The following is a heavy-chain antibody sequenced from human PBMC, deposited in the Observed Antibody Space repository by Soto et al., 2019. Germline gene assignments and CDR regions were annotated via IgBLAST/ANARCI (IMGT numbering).Heavy chain of an antibody. D-gene: IGHD3-10*02. CDR3: AKDRVYVRDWFDP. Sequence: PGGSLRLSCAASGFTFSSYAMSWVRQAPGKGLEWVSTISGSGGSTYYADSVKGRFSISRDNSKNTLFLQMNSLRAEDTAVYYCAKDRVYVRDWFDPWGQGTLVTVSS. V-gene: IGHV3-23*01. CDR1: GFTFSSYA. J-gene: IGHJ5*02. CDR2: ISGSGGST.